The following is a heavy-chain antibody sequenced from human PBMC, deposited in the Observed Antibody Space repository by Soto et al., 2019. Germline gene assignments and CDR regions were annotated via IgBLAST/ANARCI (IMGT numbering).Heavy chain of an antibody. CDR3: ARRGPPYYYYGMDV. CDR2: INHSGST. CDR1: GGSFSGYY. D-gene: IGHD3-16*01. J-gene: IGHJ6*02. Sequence: PSETLSLTCAVHGGSFSGYYWSWIRQPPGKGLEWIGEINHSGSTNYNPSLKSRVTISVDTSKNQFSLKLSSVAAADTAVYYCARRGPPYYYYGMDVWGQGTTVTVSS. V-gene: IGHV4-34*01.